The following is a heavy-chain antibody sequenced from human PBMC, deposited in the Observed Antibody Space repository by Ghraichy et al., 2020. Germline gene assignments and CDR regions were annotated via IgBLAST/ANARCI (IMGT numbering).Heavy chain of an antibody. D-gene: IGHD3-10*01. CDR1: GGSISSYY. CDR3: ARSGEKLWFGELSGGYNWFDP. J-gene: IGHJ5*02. Sequence: GSLRLSCTVSGGSISSYYWSWIRQPPGKGLEWIGYIYYSGSTNYNPSLKSRVTISVDTSKNQFSLKLSSVTAADTAVYYCARSGEKLWFGELSGGYNWFDPWGQGTLVTVSS. CDR2: IYYSGST. V-gene: IGHV4-59*01.